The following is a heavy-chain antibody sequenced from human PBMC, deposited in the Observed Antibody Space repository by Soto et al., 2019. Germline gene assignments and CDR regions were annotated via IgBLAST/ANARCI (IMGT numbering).Heavy chain of an antibody. V-gene: IGHV4-4*07. J-gene: IGHJ5*02. Sequence: SETLSLTCTVSGASISGFYWSWIRKSAGKGLEWIGRIYSTGTADYNPSLKSRVMMSVDTSKKQFSLKLRSVTAADTAVYYCVRDGTKTLRDWFDPWGQGISVTVSS. D-gene: IGHD1-1*01. CDR1: GASISGFY. CDR2: IYSTGTA. CDR3: VRDGTKTLRDWFDP.